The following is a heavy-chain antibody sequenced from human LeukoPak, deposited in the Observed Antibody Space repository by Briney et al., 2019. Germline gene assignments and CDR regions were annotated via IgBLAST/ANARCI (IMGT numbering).Heavy chain of an antibody. D-gene: IGHD5-12*01. CDR2: INHSGST. CDR3: ARDVFEDSGYVGEYDP. Sequence: PSETLSLTCAVYGGSFSGYYWSWIRQPPGKGLEWIGEINHSGSTNYNPSLKSRVTISVDTSKNQFSLKLSSVTAADTAVYYCARDVFEDSGYVGEYDPWGQGTLVTVSS. CDR1: GGSFSGYY. J-gene: IGHJ5*02. V-gene: IGHV4-34*09.